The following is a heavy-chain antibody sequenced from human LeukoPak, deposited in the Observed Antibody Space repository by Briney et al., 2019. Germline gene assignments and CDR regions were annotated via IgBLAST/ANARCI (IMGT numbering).Heavy chain of an antibody. CDR2: ISYDGSNK. CDR1: GFTFSSYA. V-gene: IGHV3-30-3*01. D-gene: IGHD5-12*01. CDR3: ARERYSGYDKAPFDY. J-gene: IGHJ4*02. Sequence: GGSLRLSCAASGFTFSSYAMHWVRQAPGKGLEWVAVISYDGSNKYYADSVKGRFTISRDNSKNTLYLQMNSLRAEDTAVYYCARERYSGYDKAPFDYWGQGTLVTVSS.